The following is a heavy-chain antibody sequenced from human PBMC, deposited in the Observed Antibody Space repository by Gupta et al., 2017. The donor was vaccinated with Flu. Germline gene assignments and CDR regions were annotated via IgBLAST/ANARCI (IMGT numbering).Heavy chain of an antibody. J-gene: IGHJ6*03. CDR1: GFSVSSNY. CDR2: FYTGGST. V-gene: IGHV3-53*01. CDR3: ARGSHRSQYHYWYMDG. D-gene: IGHD2-15*01. Sequence: GFSVSSNYMNWVRQAPGKGLEWVSVFYTGGSTYYAESVKGRFTISRDVSKNTVFLQMNSLRAEDTAVYYCARGSHRSQYHYWYMDGWGKGTTVTVSS.